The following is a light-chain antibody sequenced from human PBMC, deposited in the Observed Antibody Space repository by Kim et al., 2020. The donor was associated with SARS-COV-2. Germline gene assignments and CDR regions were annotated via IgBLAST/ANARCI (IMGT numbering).Light chain of an antibody. Sequence: ASVGDRVTNTCQASEDVSDYFNWYHQKPGEAPKVLIRDAANLESGVPSRFNRGGYGTEFSLTISSVQPEDMGTYYCQQYDAPPFTFGQRTRLEIK. CDR3: QQYDAPPFT. V-gene: IGKV1-33*01. CDR1: EDVSDY. CDR2: DAA. J-gene: IGKJ5*01.